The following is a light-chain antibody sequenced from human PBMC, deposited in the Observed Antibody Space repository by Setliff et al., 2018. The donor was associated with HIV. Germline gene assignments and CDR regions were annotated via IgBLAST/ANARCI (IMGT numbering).Light chain of an antibody. V-gene: IGLV2-14*03. J-gene: IGLJ1*01. CDR2: NVN. CDR1: RSDVGGYDY. CDR3: TSYTTSSSPYV. Sequence: QSALTQPASVSGSPGQSITISCTGTRSDVGGYDYVSWYQHHPGKAPKLIMYNVNKRPSGVSNRLSGSKSGNTASLTISGLQAEDEADYYCTSYTTSSSPYVFGTGTKVTVL.